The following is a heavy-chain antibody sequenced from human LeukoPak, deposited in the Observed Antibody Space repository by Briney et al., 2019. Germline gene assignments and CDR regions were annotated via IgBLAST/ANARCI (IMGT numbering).Heavy chain of an antibody. CDR1: GGSISSSTYY. Sequence: SETLSLTCTVSGGSISSSTYYWGWIRQPPGKGLEWIGNIFYTGSTYYHPSLKSRVTISVDTSKSQISLKLRSVTAADTAMYYCARLWSGYRPPDYWGQGTLVTVSS. CDR2: IFYTGST. D-gene: IGHD3-3*01. CDR3: ARLWSGYRPPDY. V-gene: IGHV4-39*01. J-gene: IGHJ4*02.